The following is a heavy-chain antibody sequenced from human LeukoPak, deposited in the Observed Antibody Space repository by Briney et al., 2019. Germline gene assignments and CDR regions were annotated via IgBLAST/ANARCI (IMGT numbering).Heavy chain of an antibody. CDR2: ISSSGSTI. CDR3: ARASGNAYYYGLDV. Sequence: GGSLRLSCAVSGFTFSSYEMNWVRQARGKGLEWVSYISSSGSTIYYADSVKGRFTISRDNAKNSLYLQMNSLRADDTAVYYCARASGNAYYYGLDVWGQGTTVTVSS. V-gene: IGHV3-48*03. CDR1: GFTFSSYE. J-gene: IGHJ6*02. D-gene: IGHD5-12*01.